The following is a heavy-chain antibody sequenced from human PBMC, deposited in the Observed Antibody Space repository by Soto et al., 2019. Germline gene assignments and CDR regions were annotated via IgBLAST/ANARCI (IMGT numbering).Heavy chain of an antibody. J-gene: IGHJ4*02. CDR3: ARGGVLLWFGELSAFDY. D-gene: IGHD3-10*01. Sequence: QVQLVESGGGVVQPGRSLRLSCAASGFTFSSYGMHWVRQAPGKGLEWVAVISYDGSNKYYADSVKGRFTISRDNSKNTLYLQMNSLRAEDTAVYYCARGGVLLWFGELSAFDYWGQGTLVTVSS. CDR1: GFTFSSYG. CDR2: ISYDGSNK. V-gene: IGHV3-30*03.